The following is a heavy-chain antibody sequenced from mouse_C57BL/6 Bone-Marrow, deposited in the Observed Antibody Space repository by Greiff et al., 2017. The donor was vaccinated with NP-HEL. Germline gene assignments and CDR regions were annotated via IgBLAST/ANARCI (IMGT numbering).Heavy chain of an antibody. Sequence: QDQLQQPGAELVKPGASVKMSCKASGYTFTSYWITWVKQRPGQGLEWIGDIYPGSGSTNYNETFKSKATLTVDTSSSTAYMQLSSLTSEDSAVYYCAKRYYYGSRAWFAYWGQGTLVTVSA. CDR3: AKRYYYGSRAWFAY. J-gene: IGHJ3*01. CDR1: GYTFTSYW. V-gene: IGHV1-55*01. CDR2: IYPGSGST. D-gene: IGHD1-1*01.